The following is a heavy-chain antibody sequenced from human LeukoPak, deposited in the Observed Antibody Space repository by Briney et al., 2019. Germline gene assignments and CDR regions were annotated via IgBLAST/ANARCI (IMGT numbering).Heavy chain of an antibody. CDR2: IYYSGST. D-gene: IGHD3-10*01. Sequence: SETLSLTCTVPGGSISSYYWSWIRQPPGKGLEWIGYIYYSGSTNYNPSLKSRVTILVDTSKNQFSLKLSSVTAADTAVYYCARGRVDYYGSGSYFDYWGQGTLVTVSS. V-gene: IGHV4-59*01. CDR1: GGSISSYY. J-gene: IGHJ4*02. CDR3: ARGRVDYYGSGSYFDY.